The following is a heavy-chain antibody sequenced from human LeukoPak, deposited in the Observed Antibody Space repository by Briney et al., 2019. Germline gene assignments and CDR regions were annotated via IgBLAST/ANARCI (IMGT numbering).Heavy chain of an antibody. D-gene: IGHD5-12*01. CDR1: GFTFSSYA. CDR2: ISYDGSNK. J-gene: IGHJ4*02. Sequence: GRSLRLSCAASGFTFSSYAMHWVRQAPGKGLEWVAVISYDGSNKYYADSVKGRFPISRDNSKNMLYLQMNSLRTEDTAVYYCAKVGSGNDYYWGQGTLVTVSS. V-gene: IGHV3-30-3*01. CDR3: AKVGSGNDYY.